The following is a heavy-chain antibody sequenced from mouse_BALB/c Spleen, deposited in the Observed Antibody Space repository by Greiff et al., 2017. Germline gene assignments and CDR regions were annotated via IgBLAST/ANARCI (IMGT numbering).Heavy chain of an antibody. D-gene: IGHD2-14*01. CDR3: ARYDAMDY. Sequence: EVHLVESGGDLVKPGGSLKLSCAASGFTFSSYGMSWVRQTPDKRLEWVATISSGGSYTYYPDSVKGRFTISRDNAKNTLYLQMSSLKSEDTAMYYCARYDAMDYWGQGTSVTVSS. CDR1: GFTFSSYG. CDR2: ISSGGSYT. J-gene: IGHJ4*01. V-gene: IGHV5-6*01.